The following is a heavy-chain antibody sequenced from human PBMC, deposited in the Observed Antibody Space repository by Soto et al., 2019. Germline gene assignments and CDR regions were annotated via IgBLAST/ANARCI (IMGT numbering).Heavy chain of an antibody. J-gene: IGHJ6*02. CDR2: ISGSGGST. CDR3: AKDTRRPADGLYYYYGMDV. Sequence: GGSLRLSCAASGFTFSSYAMSWVRQAPGKGLEWVSAISGSGGSTYYADSVKGRFTISRDNSKNTLYLQMNSLRAEDTAVYYCAKDTRRPADGLYYYYGMDVWGQGTTVTVSS. V-gene: IGHV3-23*01. CDR1: GFTFSSYA. D-gene: IGHD6-25*01.